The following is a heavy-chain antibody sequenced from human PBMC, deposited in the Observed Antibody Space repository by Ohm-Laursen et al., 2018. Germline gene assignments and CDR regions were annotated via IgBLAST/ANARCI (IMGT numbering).Heavy chain of an antibody. CDR1: GYTFINYD. CDR3: ARGRLSGTRRALDI. V-gene: IGHV1-8*01. J-gene: IGHJ3*02. CDR2: MNPKSGDT. Sequence: ASVKVSCKPSGYTFINYDIHWVRQASGQGLEWMGWMNPKSGDTGYAHKFQDRVTMARNASISTANMEMSSLRSEDTAVYYCARGRLSGTRRALDIWGQGTMVTVSS. D-gene: IGHD1-7*01.